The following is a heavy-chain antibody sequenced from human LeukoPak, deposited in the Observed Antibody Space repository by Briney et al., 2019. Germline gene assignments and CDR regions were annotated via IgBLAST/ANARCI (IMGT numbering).Heavy chain of an antibody. CDR2: IGSDGSST. Sequence: TGGSLRLSCAASGFTFTNHWMHWVRQAPGKGLVWVSHIGSDGSSTTYGDPAKGRFTVSRDNAKNTVYLQMNSLRAEDTAVYYCTRGTAVVAGIDFWGHGTLVTVSS. CDR1: GFTFTNHW. CDR3: TRGTAVVAGIDF. V-gene: IGHV3-74*03. D-gene: IGHD6-19*01. J-gene: IGHJ4*01.